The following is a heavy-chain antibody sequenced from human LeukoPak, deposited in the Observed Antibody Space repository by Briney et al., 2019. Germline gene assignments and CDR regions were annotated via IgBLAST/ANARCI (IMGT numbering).Heavy chain of an antibody. CDR1: GGTFSSYA. J-gene: IGHJ6*03. CDR3: ASVYSSSGYYYYMDV. V-gene: IGHV1-69*06. Sequence: SVKVSCKASGGTFSSYAISWVRQAPGQGLEWMGGIIPIFGTANYAQKFQGRVTITADKSTSTAYMELSRLRSDDTAVYYCASVYSSSGYYYYMDVWGKGTTVTVSS. D-gene: IGHD6-13*01. CDR2: IIPIFGTA.